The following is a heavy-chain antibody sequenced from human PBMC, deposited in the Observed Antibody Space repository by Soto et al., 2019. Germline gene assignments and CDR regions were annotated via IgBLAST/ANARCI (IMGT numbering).Heavy chain of an antibody. J-gene: IGHJ4*02. D-gene: IGHD3-10*01. CDR2: IHYSGST. CDR3: AREGDAFGAPFDS. V-gene: IGHV4-30-4*01. Sequence: QVQLQESGPGLVKSSQTLSLTCSVSRGSISSGNYYWSWIRQPPGKGLEWIGYIHYSGSTHYNPSLKSRVTKSIDPSRTTFSLKLRSVTAADTAVFFCAREGDAFGAPFDSWGQGTLVTVSS. CDR1: RGSISSGNYY.